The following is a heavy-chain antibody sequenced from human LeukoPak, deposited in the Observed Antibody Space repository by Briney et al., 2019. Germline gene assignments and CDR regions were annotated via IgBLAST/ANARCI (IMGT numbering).Heavy chain of an antibody. CDR2: VTNAGRDK. V-gene: IGHV3-30*04. CDR1: GFTLSDYN. Sequence: GGSLRLSCDASGFTLSDYNIHWVRQALGKGLEWVAVVTNAGRDKFYADSVKGRFTISSDNSKNTVVLQMNSLRVEDTAVYYCAREGTLSMLRGGVGATDYWGQGTLVTVSS. D-gene: IGHD3-10*01. J-gene: IGHJ4*02. CDR3: AREGTLSMLRGGVGATDY.